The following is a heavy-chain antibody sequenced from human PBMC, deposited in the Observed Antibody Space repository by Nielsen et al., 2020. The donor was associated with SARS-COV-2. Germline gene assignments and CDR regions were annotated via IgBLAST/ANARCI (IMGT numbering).Heavy chain of an antibody. CDR2: ISWNSGSI. Sequence: SLKISCAASGFTFDDYAMHWVRQAPGKGLEWVSGISWNSGSIGYADSVKGRFTISRDNAKNSLYPQMNSLRAEDTAVYYCVRDSSVVIWSGYPVDWGQGTLVTVSS. CDR1: GFTFDDYA. CDR3: VRDSSVVIWSGYPVD. J-gene: IGHJ4*02. V-gene: IGHV3-9*01. D-gene: IGHD3-3*01.